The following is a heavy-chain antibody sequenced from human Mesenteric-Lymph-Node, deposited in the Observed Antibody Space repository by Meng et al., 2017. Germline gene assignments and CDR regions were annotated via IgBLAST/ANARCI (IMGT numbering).Heavy chain of an antibody. D-gene: IGHD6-13*01. CDR1: GGSSSTSGYS. CDR2: IYYSGST. V-gene: IGHV4-39*07. Sequence: AQEPVKPSWPWPLPRVVSGGSSSTSGYSWGWIHQPPGKGLEWIGSIYYSGSTYYNPSLKGRVTISVDKSKNQFSLKLSSVTAADTAVYYCARVAAAGNEWFDPWGQGTLVTVSS. J-gene: IGHJ5*02. CDR3: ARVAAAGNEWFDP.